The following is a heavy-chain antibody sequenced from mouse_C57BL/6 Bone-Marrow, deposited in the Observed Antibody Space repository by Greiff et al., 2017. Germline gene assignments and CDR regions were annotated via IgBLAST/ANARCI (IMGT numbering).Heavy chain of an antibody. CDR3: ARYPIYGSSYWYFDV. J-gene: IGHJ1*03. Sequence: QVQLQQPGAELVRPGTSVKLSCKASGYTFTSYWMHWVKQRPGKGLEWIGVIDPSDSYTNYNQKFKGKATLTVDNSSSTAYMQLSSLTSEDSSVYYCARYPIYGSSYWYFDVWVTGTTVTVSS. CDR1: GYTFTSYW. CDR2: IDPSDSYT. D-gene: IGHD1-1*01. V-gene: IGHV1-59*01.